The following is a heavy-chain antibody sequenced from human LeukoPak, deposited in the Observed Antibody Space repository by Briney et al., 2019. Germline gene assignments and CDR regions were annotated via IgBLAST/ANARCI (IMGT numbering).Heavy chain of an antibody. V-gene: IGHV3-7*03. CDR2: IKQDGSEK. CDR1: GFTFSTYS. D-gene: IGHD3-3*01. J-gene: IGHJ2*01. CDR3: ARAEWSNWYFDL. Sequence: GGSLRLSCAASGFTFSTYSMNWVRQAPGKGLEWVANIKQDGSEKYYVDSVKGRFTLSRDSAKNSLYLQMNSLRAEDTAVYYCARAEWSNWYFDLWGRGTLVTVPS.